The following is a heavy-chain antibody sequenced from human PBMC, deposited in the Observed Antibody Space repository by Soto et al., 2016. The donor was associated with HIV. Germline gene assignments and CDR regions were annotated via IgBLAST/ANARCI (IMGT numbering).Heavy chain of an antibody. CDR3: ASGFPVAGTTAFDY. D-gene: IGHD1-1*01. Sequence: EVQLVETGGGLIQPGGSPRLSCAASGFTVSSIYMTWVRQAPGKGLDWVSTIYSGGSTGYADSVKGRFTISRDNSKNTLYLQMSSLRVEDTAIYYCASGFPVAGTTAFDYWGREPWSPSPQ. CDR2: IYSGGST. J-gene: IGHJ4*02. CDR1: GFTVSSIY. V-gene: IGHV3-53*02.